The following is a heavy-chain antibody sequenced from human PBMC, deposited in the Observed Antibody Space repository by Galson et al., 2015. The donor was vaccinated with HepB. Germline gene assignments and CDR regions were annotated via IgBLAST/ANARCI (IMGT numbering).Heavy chain of an antibody. Sequence: QSGAEVTKPGESLKISCKGSGYSFPSYWIGWVRQVPGKGLEWMGIIYPGDSDIRYSPSFEGQVTISADKSIITAYLQWSSLKASDTAMYYCARHGGRGSGWRLIDYWGQGTLVTVSS. J-gene: IGHJ4*02. CDR2: IYPGDSDI. V-gene: IGHV5-51*01. CDR1: GYSFPSYW. CDR3: ARHGGRGSGWRLIDY. D-gene: IGHD6-19*01.